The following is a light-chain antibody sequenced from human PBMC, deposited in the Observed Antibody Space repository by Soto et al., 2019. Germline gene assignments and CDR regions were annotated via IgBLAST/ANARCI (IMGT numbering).Light chain of an antibody. J-gene: IGKJ1*01. V-gene: IGKV1-39*01. Sequence: DIQMTQSPSSLSASVGDRVTITCRASQNIRNYLVWYQQKADKAPNLLIYAASSLQSVVPSRFSGSGSGTDFTLTISSLQPEDFATYYCQQTYSIPLTFGQGTKVDI. CDR3: QQTYSIPLT. CDR2: AAS. CDR1: QNIRNY.